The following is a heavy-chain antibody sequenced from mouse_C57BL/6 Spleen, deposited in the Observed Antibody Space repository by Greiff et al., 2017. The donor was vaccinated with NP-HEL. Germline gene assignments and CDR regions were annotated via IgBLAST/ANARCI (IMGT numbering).Heavy chain of an antibody. CDR1: GYTFSGYG. D-gene: IGHD2-5*01. CDR3: ATHSNYLFAD. CDR2: ISRGSSTI. J-gene: IGHJ3*01. Sequence: EVKLVESGGGLVKPGGSLKLSCAASGYTFSGYGMHWVRQAPGQGLEWVAYISRGSSTIYYADTVKGRSTFSRDNAKNTLFLQMTSLRSEDTAMYYCATHSNYLFADWGQGTLVTVSA. V-gene: IGHV5-17*01.